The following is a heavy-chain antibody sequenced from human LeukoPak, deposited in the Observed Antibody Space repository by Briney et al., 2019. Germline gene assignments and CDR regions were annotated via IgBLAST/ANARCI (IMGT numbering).Heavy chain of an antibody. J-gene: IGHJ3*02. CDR1: GFTFSSYG. CDR3: AKDRDIYYDSSGYRQNDAFDI. Sequence: PGRSLRLSCAASGFTFSSYGMHWVRQAPGKGLDWVAVIWYDGSNKYYADSVKGRFTISRDNSKNTVYLQMNSLRAEDTAVYYCAKDRDIYYDSSGYRQNDAFDIWGQGTMVTVSS. D-gene: IGHD3-22*01. CDR2: IWYDGSNK. V-gene: IGHV3-33*06.